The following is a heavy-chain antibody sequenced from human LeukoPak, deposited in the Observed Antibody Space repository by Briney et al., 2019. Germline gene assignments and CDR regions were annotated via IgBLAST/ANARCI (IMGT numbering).Heavy chain of an antibody. Sequence: GGSLRLSCVAPGFIFSSYGMHWVRQAPGKGLEWVPYIQYDGSNKQYADSVKGRFTISRDNSKNTLYLQMNSLKGDDTAVYYCAKDSAFYYIDVWGKGTTVIISS. CDR3: AKDSAFYYIDV. V-gene: IGHV3-30*02. CDR2: IQYDGSNK. CDR1: GFIFSSYG. J-gene: IGHJ6*03. D-gene: IGHD3-10*01.